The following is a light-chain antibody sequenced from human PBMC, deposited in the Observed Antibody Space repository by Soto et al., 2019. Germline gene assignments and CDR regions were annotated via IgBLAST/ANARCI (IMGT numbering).Light chain of an antibody. V-gene: IGLV8-61*01. CDR3: VLYMGSGIWV. CDR1: SGSVSPSNY. Sequence: QTVVTQEPSFSVSPGRTVTLTCGWSSGSVSPSNYPSWYQQTPGQAPRTLIYTTNTRSSGVPDRFSGSILGNKAALTITGAQADDESDYYCVLYMGSGIWVFGGGTKLTVL. CDR2: TTN. J-gene: IGLJ3*02.